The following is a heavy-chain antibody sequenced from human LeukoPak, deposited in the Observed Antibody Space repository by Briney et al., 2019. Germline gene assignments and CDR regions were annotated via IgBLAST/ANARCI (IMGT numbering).Heavy chain of an antibody. CDR3: ARARGGIAAAGHFDY. D-gene: IGHD6-13*01. J-gene: IGHJ4*02. Sequence: SETLSLTCTVSGGSISSYYWSWIRQPPGKGLEWIGYIYYSGSTNYNPSLKSRLTISVDTSKNQFSLKLSSVTAADTAVYYCARARGGIAAAGHFDYWGQGTLVTVSS. CDR1: GGSISSYY. CDR2: IYYSGST. V-gene: IGHV4-59*01.